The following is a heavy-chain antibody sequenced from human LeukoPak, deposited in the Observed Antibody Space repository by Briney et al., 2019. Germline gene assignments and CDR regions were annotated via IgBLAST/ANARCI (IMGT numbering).Heavy chain of an antibody. D-gene: IGHD3-22*01. CDR2: ISTNSKTI. V-gene: IGHV3-48*01. CDR1: GFTFSRYS. J-gene: IGHJ4*03. CDR3: ATYFDSTGYFEEAYDT. Sequence: PGGSLRLSCAAAGFTFSRYSMNWVRQAPGKGLEWVVYISTNSKTIYSGDSVKGRFSISRDNDKNLLYLQMDSLRVEDTAVYHCATYFDSTGYFEEAYDTWGQGTLVTVSA.